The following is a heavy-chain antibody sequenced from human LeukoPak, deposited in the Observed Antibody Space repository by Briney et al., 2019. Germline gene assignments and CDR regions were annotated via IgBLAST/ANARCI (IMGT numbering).Heavy chain of an antibody. CDR3: ARDKYGGNSVLDY. V-gene: IGHV3-33*01. Sequence: GGSLRLSCAASGFTFSSYGMHWVRQAPGKGLEWVAVIWYDGSNKYYADSVKGRFTISRDNSKNTLYLQMNSLRAEDTAVYYCARDKYGGNSVLDYWGQGTLVTVSS. CDR1: GFTFSSYG. D-gene: IGHD4-23*01. J-gene: IGHJ4*02. CDR2: IWYDGSNK.